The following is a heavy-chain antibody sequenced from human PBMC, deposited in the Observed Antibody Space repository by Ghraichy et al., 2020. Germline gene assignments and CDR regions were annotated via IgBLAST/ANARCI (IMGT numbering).Heavy chain of an antibody. CDR2: IKHDGSET. CDR3: ATDIVATNTDY. D-gene: IGHD5-12*01. Sequence: GGSLRLSCAASGFAFSSYWMTWVRQAPGKGLEWVANIKHDGSETYYVDSVKGRFTISRDNARNSLYLQMNSLRAEDTAVYYCATDIVATNTDYWGQGTLVTVSS. V-gene: IGHV3-7*03. CDR1: GFAFSSYW. J-gene: IGHJ4*02.